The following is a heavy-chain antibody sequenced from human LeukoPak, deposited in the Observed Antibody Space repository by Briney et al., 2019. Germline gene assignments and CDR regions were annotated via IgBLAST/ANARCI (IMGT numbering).Heavy chain of an antibody. CDR1: GGTFSSYA. Sequence: SVKVSCKASGGTFSSYAISWVRQAPGQGLEWMGRIIPIFGTANYAQKFQGRVTITTDESTSTAYTELSSLRSEDTAVYYCAKNVDTAMATYDYWGQGTLVTVSS. J-gene: IGHJ4*02. CDR3: AKNVDTAMATYDY. V-gene: IGHV1-69*05. CDR2: IIPIFGTA. D-gene: IGHD5-18*01.